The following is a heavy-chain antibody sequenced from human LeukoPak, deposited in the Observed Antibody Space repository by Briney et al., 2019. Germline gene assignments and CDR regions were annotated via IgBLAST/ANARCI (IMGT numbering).Heavy chain of an antibody. CDR2: ISWNSGSI. V-gene: IGHV3-9*01. CDR1: GFTFDDYA. J-gene: IGHJ5*02. CDR3: AKEVDNWFDP. Sequence: GGSLRLSCAASGFTFDDYAMHWVRQAPGKGLEWVSGISWNSGSIGYADSVEGRFTISRDNAKNSLYLQMNSLRAEDTALYYCAKEVDNWFDPWGQGTLVTVSS. D-gene: IGHD2-15*01.